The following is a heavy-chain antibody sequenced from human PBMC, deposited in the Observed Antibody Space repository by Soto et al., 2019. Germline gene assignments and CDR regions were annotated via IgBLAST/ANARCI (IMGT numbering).Heavy chain of an antibody. CDR1: GGPFSGYY. Sequence: SETLSLTCAVYGGPFSGYYCSWIRKPPGKGLERNGEGNHSGSTNYNPSLKSRVTISVDTSKNQFSLTLSLVTAAATAVSYYERGYISSWYNWFDPRGLATLVTFTT. CDR3: ERGYISSWYNWFDP. CDR2: GNHSGST. D-gene: IGHD6-13*01. V-gene: IGHV4-34*01. J-gene: IGHJ5*02.